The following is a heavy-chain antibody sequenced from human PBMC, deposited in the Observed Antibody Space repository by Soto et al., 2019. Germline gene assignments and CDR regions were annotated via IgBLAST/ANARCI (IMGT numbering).Heavy chain of an antibody. CDR3: ARDLDSGSYYFDY. CDR1: GYTFSSYG. Sequence: ASVKVSCKASGYTFSSYGISWVRQAPGQGLEWMGWISAYTGKTNYAQKLQGRVTMTTDTSTSTAYMEVRSLRSDDTAVYYCARDLDSGSYYFDYWGQGTLVTVSS. CDR2: ISAYTGKT. V-gene: IGHV1-18*04. D-gene: IGHD1-26*01. J-gene: IGHJ4*02.